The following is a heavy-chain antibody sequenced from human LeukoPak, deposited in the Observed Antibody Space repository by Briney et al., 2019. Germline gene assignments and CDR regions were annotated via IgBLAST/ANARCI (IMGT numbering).Heavy chain of an antibody. V-gene: IGHV1-18*01. CDR3: ARDGGAQWEPPHFDY. CDR1: GYTFTSYG. D-gene: IGHD1-26*01. J-gene: IGHJ4*02. Sequence: GASVKVSCKASGYTFTSYGISWVRQAPGQGLEWMGWISAYNGNTNYAQKLQGRVTMTTDTSTSTAYMELRSLRSDDTAVYYCARDGGAQWEPPHFDYWGQGTLVTVSS. CDR2: ISAYNGNT.